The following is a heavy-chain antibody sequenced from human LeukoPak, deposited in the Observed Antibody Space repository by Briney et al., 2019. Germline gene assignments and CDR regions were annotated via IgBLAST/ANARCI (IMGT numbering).Heavy chain of an antibody. D-gene: IGHD3/OR15-3a*01. J-gene: IGHJ4*02. CDR2: ISDSGGST. CDR3: AKRGVVIRVILVGFHKEAYYFES. Sequence: GGSLRLSCAVFGITLSNYGMSWVRQAPGKGLEWVAGISDSGGSTKYADSVKGRFTIARDNRKNTLYLQMNSLRAEDTAVYFCAKRGVVIRVILVGFHKEAYYFESWGQGALVTVSS. CDR1: GITLSNYG. V-gene: IGHV3-23*01.